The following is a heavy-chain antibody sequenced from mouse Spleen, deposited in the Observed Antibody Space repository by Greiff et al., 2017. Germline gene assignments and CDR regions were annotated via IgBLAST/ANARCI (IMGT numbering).Heavy chain of an antibody. V-gene: IGHV1-55*01. CDR1: GYTFTSYW. J-gene: IGHJ3*01. CDR3: ARSQGYYRYDGFAY. CDR2: IYPGSGST. Sequence: VQLHQPGAELVKPGASVKMSCKASGYTFTSYWITWVKQRPGQGLEWIGDIYPGSGSTNYNEKFKSKATLTVDTSSSTAYMQLSSLTSEDSAVYYCARSQGYYRYDGFAYWGQGTLVTVSA. D-gene: IGHD2-14*01.